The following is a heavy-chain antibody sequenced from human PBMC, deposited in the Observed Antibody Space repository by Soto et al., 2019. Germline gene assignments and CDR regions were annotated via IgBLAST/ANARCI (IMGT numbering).Heavy chain of an antibody. Sequence: EVLLVESGGGLVQPGGSLKLSCAASGFVFKDSSIHWVRQASGKGLEGVGRIRDRAFSYATAYAASVKGRFTISRDESTNTAYLQMNSLKTEDTAIYYCTRLISAAQDYWGQGTLVTVSS. CDR2: IRDRAFSYAT. V-gene: IGHV3-73*01. CDR3: TRLISAAQDY. J-gene: IGHJ4*02. CDR1: GFVFKDSS. D-gene: IGHD3-10*01.